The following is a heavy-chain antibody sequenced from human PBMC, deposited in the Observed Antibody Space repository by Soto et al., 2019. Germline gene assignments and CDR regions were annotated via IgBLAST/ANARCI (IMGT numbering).Heavy chain of an antibody. Sequence: GGSLRLSCVASGFTFRTYWMSWVRQAPGKGLEWVANIKEDGSEKHYVDSVKGRFTISRDNAKNSLFLQMSSLTAEDTAVYYCAREDGIAGETSAFDYWGHGTLVTVSS. J-gene: IGHJ4*01. D-gene: IGHD1-26*01. CDR1: GFTFRTYW. CDR2: IKEDGSEK. V-gene: IGHV3-7*01. CDR3: AREDGIAGETSAFDY.